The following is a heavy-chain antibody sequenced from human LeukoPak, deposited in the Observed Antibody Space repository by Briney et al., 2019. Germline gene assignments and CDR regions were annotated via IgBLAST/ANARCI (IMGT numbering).Heavy chain of an antibody. CDR2: IKQDGSEK. V-gene: IGHV3-7*03. CDR1: GFTFSTYW. CDR3: ARATHYYESSGYDY. D-gene: IGHD3-22*01. Sequence: GGSLRLSCAASGFTFSTYWMTWVRQAPGKGLEWVANIKQDGSEKFYVDSVKGRFTISRDNAKNSLYLQMNSLRAEDTALYYCARATHYYESSGYDYWGQGTLVTVSS. J-gene: IGHJ4*02.